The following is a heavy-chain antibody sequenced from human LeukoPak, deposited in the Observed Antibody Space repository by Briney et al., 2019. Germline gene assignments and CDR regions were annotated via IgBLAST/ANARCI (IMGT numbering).Heavy chain of an antibody. CDR2: IKQDGSEK. Sequence: GGSLRLSCAASGFAFNNYWMSLVRQAPGKGLEWVANIKQDGSEKYYVDSVKGRFTISRDNAKNSLYLQMNSLRAEDTAVFYCARAPYISGWYSYMDVWGKGTTVTVSS. CDR1: GFAFNNYW. CDR3: ARAPYISGWYSYMDV. V-gene: IGHV3-7*01. J-gene: IGHJ6*03. D-gene: IGHD6-19*01.